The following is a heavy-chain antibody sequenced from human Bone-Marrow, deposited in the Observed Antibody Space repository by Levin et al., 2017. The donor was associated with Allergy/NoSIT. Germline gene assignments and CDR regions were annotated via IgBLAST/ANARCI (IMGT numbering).Heavy chain of an antibody. V-gene: IGHV5-51*01. Sequence: GESLKISCKGSGYSFTTYWIGWVRQMPGKGLEWVGVINPGDSNTRYSPSFQGQVTISADTSISTAYLQWSSLKATDTAMYYCARPGGFTSRYSWVSFDYWGQGNLVTVSS. J-gene: IGHJ4*02. CDR1: GYSFTTYW. CDR2: INPGDSNT. D-gene: IGHD6-13*01. CDR3: ARPGGFTSRYSWVSFDY.